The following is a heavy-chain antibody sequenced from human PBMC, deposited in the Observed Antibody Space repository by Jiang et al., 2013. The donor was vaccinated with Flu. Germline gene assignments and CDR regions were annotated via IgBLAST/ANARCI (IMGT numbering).Heavy chain of an antibody. CDR3: ARHRKGSGWSYFDY. Sequence: SLRISCKGSGYSFTSYWIGWVRQMPGKGLEWMGRIDPSDSYTNYSPSFQGHITISADKSISTAYLQWSSLKASDTAMYYCARHRKGSGWSYFDYWGQGILVTVSS. CDR1: GYSFTSYW. J-gene: IGHJ4*02. D-gene: IGHD6-19*01. CDR2: IDPSDSYT. V-gene: IGHV5-10-1*01.